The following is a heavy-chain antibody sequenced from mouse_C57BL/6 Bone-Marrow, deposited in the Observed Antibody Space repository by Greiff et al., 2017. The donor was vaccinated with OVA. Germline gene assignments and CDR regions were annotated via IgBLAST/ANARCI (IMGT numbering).Heavy chain of an antibody. V-gene: IGHV3-6*01. CDR2: ISYDGSN. Sequence: LKESGPGLVKPSQSLSLTCSVTGYSITSGYYWNWIRQFPGNKLEWMGYISYDGSNNYNPSLKNRISITRDTSKNQFFLKLNSVTTEDTATYYCARGRDYYGFWYFDGWGTGTTVSVS. CDR1: GYSITSGYY. D-gene: IGHD1-2*01. CDR3: ARGRDYYGFWYFDG. J-gene: IGHJ1*03.